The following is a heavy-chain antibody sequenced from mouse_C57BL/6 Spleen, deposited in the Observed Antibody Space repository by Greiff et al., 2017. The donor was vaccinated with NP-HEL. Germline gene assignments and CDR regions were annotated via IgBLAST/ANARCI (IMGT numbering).Heavy chain of an antibody. CDR3: ARSHYYYGPLDY. V-gene: IGHV5-12*01. J-gene: IGHJ4*01. Sequence: EVQGVESGGGLVQPGGSLKLSCAASGFTFSDYYMYWVRQTPEKRLEWVAYISNGGGSTYYPDTVKGRFTISRDNAKNTLYLQMSRLKSEDTAMYYCARSHYYYGPLDYWGQGTSVTVSS. D-gene: IGHD1-1*01. CDR2: ISNGGGST. CDR1: GFTFSDYY.